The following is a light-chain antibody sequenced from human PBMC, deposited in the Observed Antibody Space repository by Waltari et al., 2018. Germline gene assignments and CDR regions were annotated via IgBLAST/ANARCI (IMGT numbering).Light chain of an antibody. CDR2: DVT. CDR1: SRDVGAYDY. Sequence: QSALTQPRSVSGSPGQSVTISCTGTSRDVGAYDYVSWYQHHPRKAPKLMICDVTKRPSGVPDRFSGSKSGNTASLTISGLQAEDEAYYYCCSYAGRYTHVVFGGGTKLTVL. CDR3: CSYAGRYTHVV. J-gene: IGLJ2*01. V-gene: IGLV2-11*01.